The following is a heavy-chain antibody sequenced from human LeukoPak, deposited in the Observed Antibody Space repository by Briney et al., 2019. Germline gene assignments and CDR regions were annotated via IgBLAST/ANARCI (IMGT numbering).Heavy chain of an antibody. CDR3: AKDPVWGVVVNKVDY. CDR2: ISGSGGST. V-gene: IGHV3-23*01. D-gene: IGHD3-22*01. J-gene: IGHJ4*02. Sequence: GGSLRLSCAASGFTFSSYWMSWVRQAPGKGLEWVLAISGSGGSTYYVDSVKGRFTISRDNSKNTLYLQMNSLRAEDTAVYYCAKDPVWGVVVNKVDYWGQGTLVTVSS. CDR1: GFTFSSYW.